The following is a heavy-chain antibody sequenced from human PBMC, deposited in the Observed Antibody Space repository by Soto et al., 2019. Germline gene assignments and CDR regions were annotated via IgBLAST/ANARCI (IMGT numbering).Heavy chain of an antibody. Sequence: QVQLVQSGAEVKKPGSSVKVSCKASGGTFSSYTISWVRQAPGQGLEWMGRIIPILGIANYAQKFQGRVTLTAAKSTSTASVELSSLRSEDTAVYYCGVHTERPTYFDYWGQGTLVTVSS. CDR2: IIPILGIA. V-gene: IGHV1-69*02. CDR1: GGTFSSYT. D-gene: IGHD1-1*01. J-gene: IGHJ4*02. CDR3: GVHTERPTYFDY.